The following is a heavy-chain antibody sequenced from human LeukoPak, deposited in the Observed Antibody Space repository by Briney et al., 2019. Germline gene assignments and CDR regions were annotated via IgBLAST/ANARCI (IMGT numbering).Heavy chain of an antibody. CDR3: AGDRRTGTPFDY. CDR2: MNPNSGNT. CDR1: GYTLTSYD. D-gene: IGHD1/OR15-1a*01. J-gene: IGHJ4*02. Sequence: GASVKVSCKASGYTLTSYDINWVRQATGQGLEWMGWMNPNSGNTGYAQKFQGRVTMTRNTSISTAYMELSSLRSEDTAVYYCAGDRRTGTPFDYWGQGTLVTVSS. V-gene: IGHV1-8*01.